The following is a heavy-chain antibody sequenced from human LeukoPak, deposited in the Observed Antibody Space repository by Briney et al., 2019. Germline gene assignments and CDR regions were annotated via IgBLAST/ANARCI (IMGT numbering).Heavy chain of an antibody. CDR3: ASGYCGGACQLGGVDM. Sequence: SETLSLTCTVSGYSISTGYYWDWIRQPPGKGLEWIGTFYHGGSTYYNPSLKSRVTISVDTSKNQFSLKLSSVTAADTAVYYCASGYCGGACQLGGVDMWGQGTMVTVSS. CDR1: GYSISTGYY. D-gene: IGHD2-21*02. CDR2: FYHGGST. V-gene: IGHV4-38-2*02. J-gene: IGHJ3*02.